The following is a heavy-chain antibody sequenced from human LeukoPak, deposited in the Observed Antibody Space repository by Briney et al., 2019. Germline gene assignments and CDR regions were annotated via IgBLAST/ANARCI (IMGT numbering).Heavy chain of an antibody. CDR2: IAYDGSDK. J-gene: IGHJ4*02. CDR3: AKSLCNDCYSFDY. V-gene: IGHV3-30*18. Sequence: PGRSLRLSCSASGFTFNKYGMHWVRQAPGKGLEWVAVIAYDGSDKYYADSGKGRFTISRDNSKNTLYLQLNSLRNDDTAVYYCAKSLCNDCYSFDYWGRGTLVTVSS. D-gene: IGHD2-21*02. CDR1: GFTFNKYG.